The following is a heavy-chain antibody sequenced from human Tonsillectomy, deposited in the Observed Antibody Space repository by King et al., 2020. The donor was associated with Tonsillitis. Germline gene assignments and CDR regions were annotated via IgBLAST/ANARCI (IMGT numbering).Heavy chain of an antibody. CDR1: GGSISSSDYS. Sequence: QLQESGPGLVKPSQTLSLTCNVSGGSISSSDYSWTWIRQPPGKGLEWIGYIFYSVNNFYNPSLKSRVTISVETSRTQFSLRLRSVTAADTAVYYCARSIPAARHQDAFDIWGQGTMVTVSS. CDR3: ARSIPAARHQDAFDI. CDR2: IFYSVNN. D-gene: IGHD2-2*01. V-gene: IGHV4-30-4*01. J-gene: IGHJ3*02.